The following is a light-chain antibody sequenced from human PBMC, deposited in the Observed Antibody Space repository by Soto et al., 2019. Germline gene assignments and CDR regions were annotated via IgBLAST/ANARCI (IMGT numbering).Light chain of an antibody. Sequence: QSVLTQSPSASGSPGQSVTISCTGTSSDIGGYNSVSWYQQHPGKAPKVMIYDVSKRPSGVPDRFSGSKSGNTASLTISGLQAEDEADYYCSAYTTSIALYVFGAGTKVTVL. J-gene: IGLJ1*01. CDR2: DVS. CDR3: SAYTTSIALYV. CDR1: SSDIGGYNS. V-gene: IGLV2-8*01.